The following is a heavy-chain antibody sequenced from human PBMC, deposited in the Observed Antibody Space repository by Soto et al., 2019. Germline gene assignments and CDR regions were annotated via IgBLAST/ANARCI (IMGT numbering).Heavy chain of an antibody. CDR1: GGSISSSSYY. D-gene: IGHD6-13*01. CDR2: IYYSGST. CDR3: ARGAGAAADFGRNWFDP. V-gene: IGHV4-39*01. Sequence: SETLSLTCTVSGGSISSSSYYWGWIRQPPGKGLEWIGSIYYSGSTYYNPSLKSRVTISVDTSKNQFSRKLSSVTAADTAVYYCARGAGAAADFGRNWFDPWGQGTLVTVSS. J-gene: IGHJ5*02.